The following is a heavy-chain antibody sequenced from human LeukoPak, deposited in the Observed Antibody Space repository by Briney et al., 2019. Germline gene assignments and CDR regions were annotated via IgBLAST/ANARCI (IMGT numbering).Heavy chain of an antibody. CDR2: IYPGDSDT. CDR3: ARRNYDILTGYNAFDI. CDR1: GYSFTSYW. V-gene: IGHV5-51*01. Sequence: GESLKISCKGSGYSFTSYWIGWVRQMPGKGLGWMGIIYPGDSDTRYSPSFQGQVTISADKSISTAYLQWSSLKASDTAMYYCARRNYDILTGYNAFDIWGQGTMVTVSS. J-gene: IGHJ3*02. D-gene: IGHD3-9*01.